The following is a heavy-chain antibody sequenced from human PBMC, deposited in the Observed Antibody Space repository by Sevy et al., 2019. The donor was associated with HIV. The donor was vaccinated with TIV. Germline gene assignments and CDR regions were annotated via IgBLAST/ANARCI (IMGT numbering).Heavy chain of an antibody. Sequence: GGSLRLSCAASGFTFSSYSMNWVRQAPGKGLEWVSYISSSSSTIYYADSVKGRFTISRDNAKNSLYLQMNSLRAEDTAVYYCARLWGFTIFGVVIDDAFDIWGQGTMVTVSS. D-gene: IGHD3-3*01. CDR1: GFTFSSYS. V-gene: IGHV3-48*01. J-gene: IGHJ3*02. CDR3: ARLWGFTIFGVVIDDAFDI. CDR2: ISSSSSTI.